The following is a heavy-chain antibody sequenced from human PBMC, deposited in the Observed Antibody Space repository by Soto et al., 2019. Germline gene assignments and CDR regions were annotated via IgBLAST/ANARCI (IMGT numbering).Heavy chain of an antibody. V-gene: IGHV3-33*01. J-gene: IGHJ4*02. CDR2: IWDDGRRK. CDR3: ATWQGSLNVHY. D-gene: IGHD3-16*01. CDR1: GFTFSLYG. Sequence: QAQLVESGGGVAQPGRSLRLSCAASGFTFSLYGMHWVRQAPGTGLEWVAAIWDDGRRKDYADSVKHRLFISRDNSKNTLYLQLDSLRPEYTAVYCCATWQGSLNVHYWGQGPLVTVSS.